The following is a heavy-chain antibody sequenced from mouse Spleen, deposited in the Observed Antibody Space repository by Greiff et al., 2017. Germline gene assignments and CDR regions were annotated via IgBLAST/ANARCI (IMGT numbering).Heavy chain of an antibody. V-gene: IGHV1-52*01. CDR1: GYTFTSYW. Sequence: VQLQQPGAELVRPGSSVKLSCKASGYTFTSYWMHWVKQRPIQGLEWIGNIDPSDSETHYNQKFKDKATLTVDKSSSTAYMQLSSLTSEDSAVYYCARGYGNYLFAYWGQGTLVTGSA. J-gene: IGHJ3*01. D-gene: IGHD2-1*01. CDR3: ARGYGNYLFAY. CDR2: IDPSDSET.